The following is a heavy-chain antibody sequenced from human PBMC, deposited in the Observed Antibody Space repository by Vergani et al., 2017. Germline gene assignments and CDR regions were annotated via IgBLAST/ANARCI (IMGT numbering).Heavy chain of an antibody. CDR3: ARAHIAARPRDYYYYMDV. Sequence: EVQLLESGGDLVQPGGSLRLSCAASGFTFIMHAISWVRQAPGKGLEWVSTLSASDRRTHYADSVKGRFTISRENAKNSLYLQMNSLRAGDTAVYYCARAHIAARPRDYYYYMDVWGKGTTVTVSS. CDR2: LSASDRRT. J-gene: IGHJ6*03. V-gene: IGHV3-23*01. D-gene: IGHD6-6*01. CDR1: GFTFIMHA.